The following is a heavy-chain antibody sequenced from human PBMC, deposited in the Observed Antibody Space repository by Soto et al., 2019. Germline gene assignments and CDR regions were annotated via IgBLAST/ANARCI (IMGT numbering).Heavy chain of an antibody. CDR2: ISGSGDST. Sequence: GGSLRLSCAASGFTFSSYAMNWVRQAPGKGLEWVSGISGSGDSTYYADSVKGRFTISRDNSKNTLYLQMNSLRAEDTAVYYCARAVAAAVGQNFDYWGQGTLVTVSS. V-gene: IGHV3-23*01. CDR1: GFTFSSYA. J-gene: IGHJ4*02. CDR3: ARAVAAAVGQNFDY. D-gene: IGHD6-13*01.